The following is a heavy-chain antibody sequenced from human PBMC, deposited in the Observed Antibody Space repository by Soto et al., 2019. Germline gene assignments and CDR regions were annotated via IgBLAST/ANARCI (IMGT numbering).Heavy chain of an antibody. D-gene: IGHD4-4*01. CDR1: GFTFHNAW. Sequence: EVQLMESGGGLVKPGGSLRLSCAASGFTFHNAWMKWVRQAPGKGLEWVGRIARKSDGGTTDYAAPVKGRFTISRDDSKNMVFLQMNSLKTEDTAVYYCTTKATLTTYGVDVWGQGTTVTISS. CDR3: TTKATLTTYGVDV. CDR2: IARKSDGGTT. J-gene: IGHJ6*02. V-gene: IGHV3-15*07.